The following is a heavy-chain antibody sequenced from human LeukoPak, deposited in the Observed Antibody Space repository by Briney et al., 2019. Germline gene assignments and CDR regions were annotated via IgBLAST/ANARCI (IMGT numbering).Heavy chain of an antibody. CDR3: ASYSSSSASRSHLDY. Sequence: PSETLSLTCTVSGGSISSYYWSWIRQPPGKGLEWIGYIYYSGSTNYNPSLKSRVTISVDTSKNQFSLKLSSVTAADTAVYYCASYSSSSASRSHLDYWGQGTLVTVSS. J-gene: IGHJ4*02. V-gene: IGHV4-59*01. CDR2: IYYSGST. CDR1: GGSISSYY. D-gene: IGHD6-6*01.